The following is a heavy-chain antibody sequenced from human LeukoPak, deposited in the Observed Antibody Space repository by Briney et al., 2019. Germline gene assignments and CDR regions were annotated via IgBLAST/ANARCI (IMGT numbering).Heavy chain of an antibody. CDR1: GYTFTGYG. CDR3: ARDGAAAGKEGFDY. D-gene: IGHD6-13*01. J-gene: IGHJ4*02. CDR2: ISAYNGNT. Sequence: ASVKVSCKASGYTFTGYGISWVRQAPGQGLEWMGWISAYNGNTNYAQKLQGRVTMTTDTSTSTAYMELRSLRSDDTAVYYCARDGAAAGKEGFDYWGQGTLVTVSS. V-gene: IGHV1-18*01.